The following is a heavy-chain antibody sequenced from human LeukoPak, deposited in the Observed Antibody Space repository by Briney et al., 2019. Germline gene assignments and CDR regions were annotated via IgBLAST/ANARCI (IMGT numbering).Heavy chain of an antibody. D-gene: IGHD5-18*01. J-gene: IGHJ6*03. Sequence: SETLSLTCTVSGGSISSGSYYWSWIRQPAGKGLEWIGRIYTSGSTNYNPSLKSRVTISVDTSKNQFSLKLSSVTAADTAVYYCARTTEGGYTYDYFYYYYTDVWGKGTTVTVSS. CDR2: IYTSGST. V-gene: IGHV4-61*02. CDR1: GGSISSGSYY. CDR3: ARTTEGGYTYDYFYYYYTDV.